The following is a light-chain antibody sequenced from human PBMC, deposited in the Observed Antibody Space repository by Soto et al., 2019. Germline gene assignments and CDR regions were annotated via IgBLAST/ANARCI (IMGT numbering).Light chain of an antibody. V-gene: IGKV3-20*01. CDR2: GTS. Sequence: DILLAQSPCTLCSSRGERATVACRASERIYSAYLGWYQQKPGHAPRLIIYGTSSRATGIPDRFSGSGSGTDFTLTISRLEHEDFAVYYCQQYGNSPITFGQGTRLEIK. CDR1: ERIYSAY. CDR3: QQYGNSPIT. J-gene: IGKJ5*01.